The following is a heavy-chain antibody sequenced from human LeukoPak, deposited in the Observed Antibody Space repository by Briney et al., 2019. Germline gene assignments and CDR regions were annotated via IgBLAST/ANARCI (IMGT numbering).Heavy chain of an antibody. V-gene: IGHV3-23*01. D-gene: IGHD6-19*01. CDR3: AKGKYSSGGVPDY. CDR1: EFTYSSHA. Sequence: GGSLRLSCVASEFTYSSHAMNWVRQAPGKGLEWVSSISGGGESTYYADSVKGRFTVSRDNSKNTLYLQINSLRGEDTAVYYCAKGKYSSGGVPDYWGQGTLVTVSS. J-gene: IGHJ4*02. CDR2: ISGGGEST.